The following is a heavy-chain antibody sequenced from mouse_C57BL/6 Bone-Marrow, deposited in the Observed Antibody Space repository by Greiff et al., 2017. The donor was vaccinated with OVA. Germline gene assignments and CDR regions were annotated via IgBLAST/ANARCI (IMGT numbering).Heavy chain of an antibody. CDR3: ARAGYDYVYAMDY. D-gene: IGHD2-4*01. Sequence: VQRVESGAELARPGASVKMSCKASGYTFTSYTMHWVKQRPGQGLEWIGYINPSSGYTKYNQKFKDKATLTADKSSTTAYLQLSSLTSEDSAVDYCARAGYDYVYAMDYWGQGTSVTVSS. CDR2: INPSSGYT. V-gene: IGHV1-4*01. CDR1: GYTFTSYT. J-gene: IGHJ4*01.